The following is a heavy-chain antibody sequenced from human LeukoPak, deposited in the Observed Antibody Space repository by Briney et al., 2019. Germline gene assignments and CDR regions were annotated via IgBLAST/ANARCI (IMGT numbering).Heavy chain of an antibody. Sequence: PGGSLRLSCAASGFTFSSYEMNWVRQAPGKGLEWVSYISSSGSTIYYADSVKGRFTISRDNAKNSLSLQMNSLKVEDTAVYYCARDHNGPYTFDYWAREPWSPSPQ. J-gene: IGHJ4*02. D-gene: IGHD2-2*02. CDR1: GFTFSSYE. CDR2: ISSSGSTI. V-gene: IGHV3-48*03. CDR3: ARDHNGPYTFDY.